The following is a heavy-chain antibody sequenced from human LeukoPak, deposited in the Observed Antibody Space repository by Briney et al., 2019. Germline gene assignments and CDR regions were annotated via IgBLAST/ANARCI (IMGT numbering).Heavy chain of an antibody. J-gene: IGHJ6*03. CDR2: INTDGSAT. V-gene: IGHV3-74*01. CDR3: VRGAARAYYMDV. CDR1: GFTFSSYW. Sequence: GGSLRLSCAASGFTFSSYWMHWVRQAPGKGLVWVSRINTDGSATNYADSVKGLFTISTDNAKNTVHLQMNSLRAEDAAVYYCVRGAARAYYMDVWGKGPTVTVSS. D-gene: IGHD6-6*01.